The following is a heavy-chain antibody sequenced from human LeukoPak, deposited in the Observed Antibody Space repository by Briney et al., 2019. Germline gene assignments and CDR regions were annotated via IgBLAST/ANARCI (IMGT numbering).Heavy chain of an antibody. D-gene: IGHD1-1*01. V-gene: IGHV3-74*01. CDR2: INPDGSNT. Sequence: PGGSLRLSCAASEFAFTYHWMHWGRQAPGKGLVWVSRINPDGSNTVYAESVKGRFTISRDNAKNTLYLQMNSLRAEDTAVYYCARDRDWNSLDYWGQGTLVTVSS. CDR1: EFAFTYHW. J-gene: IGHJ4*02. CDR3: ARDRDWNSLDY.